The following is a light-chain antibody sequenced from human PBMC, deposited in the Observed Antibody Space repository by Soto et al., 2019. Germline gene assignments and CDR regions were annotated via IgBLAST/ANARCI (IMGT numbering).Light chain of an antibody. CDR2: DVT. Sequence: QSDLTQPRSVSGSPGQSVTISCTGTSSDVGRYNYVSWYQQHSGKAPKLIIYDVTKRPSGVPDRFSGSKSGNTASLTISGLQAEDEVDYYCCSYAGGYIFVFGTGTKVAVL. CDR1: SSDVGRYNY. V-gene: IGLV2-11*01. J-gene: IGLJ1*01. CDR3: CSYAGGYIFV.